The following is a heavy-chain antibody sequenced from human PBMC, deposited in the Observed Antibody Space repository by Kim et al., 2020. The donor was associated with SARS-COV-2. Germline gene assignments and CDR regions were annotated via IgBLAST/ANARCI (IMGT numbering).Heavy chain of an antibody. J-gene: IGHJ3*02. CDR1: GFTFDDYA. V-gene: IGHV3-9*01. CDR3: AKAISGSYSVRAFDI. Sequence: GGSLRLSCAASGFTFDDYAMHWVRQAPGKGLEWVSGISWNSGSIGYADSVKGRFTISRDNAKNSLYLQMNSLRAEDTALYYCAKAISGSYSVRAFDIWGQGTMVTVSS. CDR2: ISWNSGSI. D-gene: IGHD1-26*01.